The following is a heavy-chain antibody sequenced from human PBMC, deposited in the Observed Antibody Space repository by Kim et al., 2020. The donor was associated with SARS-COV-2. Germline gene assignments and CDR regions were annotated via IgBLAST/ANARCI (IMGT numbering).Heavy chain of an antibody. CDR2: IYYSGST. V-gene: IGHV4-59*08. Sequence: SETLSLTCTVSGGSISSYYWSWIRQPPGKGLEWIGYIYYSGSTNYNPSLKSRVTISVDTSKNQFSLKLSSVTAADTAVYYCARSIAAAGTYYYYYGMDVWGQGTTVTVSS. CDR1: GGSISSYY. D-gene: IGHD6-13*01. J-gene: IGHJ6*02. CDR3: ARSIAAAGTYYYYYGMDV.